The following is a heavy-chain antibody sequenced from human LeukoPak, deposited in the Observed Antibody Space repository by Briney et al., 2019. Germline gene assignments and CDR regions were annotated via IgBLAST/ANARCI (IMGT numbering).Heavy chain of an antibody. CDR1: GFSFSSYG. J-gene: IGHJ3*01. D-gene: IGHD6-13*01. V-gene: IGHV3-30*18. CDR3: AKDNNGAAAGIIPGSFDL. Sequence: QPGGSLRLSCAASGFSFSSYGMHWVRQAPGKGLEWVAVISYDGSNKYYEDSVKGRFTISRDNSKNTLYLQMNSLRLEDTAVYYCAKDNNGAAAGIIPGSFDLWGQGTMVTVSS. CDR2: ISYDGSNK.